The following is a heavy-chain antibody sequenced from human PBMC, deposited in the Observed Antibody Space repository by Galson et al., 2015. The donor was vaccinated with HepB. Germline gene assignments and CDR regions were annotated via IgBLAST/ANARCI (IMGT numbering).Heavy chain of an antibody. Sequence: SETLSLTCAVYGGSFSGYYWSWIRQPPGKGLEWIGEINHSGSTNYNPSLKSRVTISVDTSKNQFSLKLGSVTAADTAVYYCARSTIVRGVSWYFDLWGRGTLVTVSS. V-gene: IGHV4-34*01. J-gene: IGHJ2*01. D-gene: IGHD3-10*01. CDR2: INHSGST. CDR3: ARSTIVRGVSWYFDL. CDR1: GGSFSGYY.